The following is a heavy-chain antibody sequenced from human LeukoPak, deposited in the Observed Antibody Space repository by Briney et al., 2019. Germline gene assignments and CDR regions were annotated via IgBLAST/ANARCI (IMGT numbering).Heavy chain of an antibody. V-gene: IGHV3-21*01. J-gene: IGHJ4*02. CDR1: GFTFNSYS. D-gene: IGHD3-10*01. CDR2: ISSSSSYI. CDR3: ARDGLWFGELLYFDY. Sequence: PGGSLRLSCAASGFTFNSYSMNWVRQAPGKGLEWVSSISSSSSYIYYADSVKGRFTISRDNAKNSLYLQMNSLRAEDTAVYYCARDGLWFGELLYFDYWGQGTLVTVSS.